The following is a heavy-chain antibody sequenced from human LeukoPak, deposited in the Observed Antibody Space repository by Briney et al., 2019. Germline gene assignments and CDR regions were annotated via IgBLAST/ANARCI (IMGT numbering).Heavy chain of an antibody. Sequence: GGSLRLSCAAYGFSFGDYGVSWVRQPPGEGLVWVSRIHSDGSSTSYADSVKGRFTMSRDNAKNTLYLQMNSLRAEDTAVYYCARDLYCGGDCYSDYWGQGTLVTVSS. CDR2: IHSDGSST. V-gene: IGHV3-74*01. CDR3: ARDLYCGGDCYSDY. D-gene: IGHD2-21*02. CDR1: GFSFGDYG. J-gene: IGHJ4*02.